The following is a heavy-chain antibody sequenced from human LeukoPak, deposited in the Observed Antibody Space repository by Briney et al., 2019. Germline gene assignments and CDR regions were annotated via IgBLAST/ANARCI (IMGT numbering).Heavy chain of an antibody. CDR2: ISSGGMTI. D-gene: IGHD3-9*01. J-gene: IGHJ6*02. CDR1: GFTFSSYE. CDR3: ARDDYDIVTGYYSMYSYGVDV. V-gene: IGHV3-48*03. Sequence: GRSLRLSCEASGFTFSSYEMNWVRQAPGKGLEWISYISSGGMTIYYADSVRGRFTVSRDNTKNSLFLQMNSLRAEDTAVYFCARDDYDIVTGYYSMYSYGVDVWGQGTAVTVSS.